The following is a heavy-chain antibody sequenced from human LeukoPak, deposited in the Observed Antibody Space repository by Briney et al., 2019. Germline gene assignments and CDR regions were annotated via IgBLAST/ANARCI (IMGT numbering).Heavy chain of an antibody. J-gene: IGHJ4*02. CDR2: IVPLLGIA. D-gene: IGHD3-10*01. V-gene: IGHV1-69*04. CDR3: ARGPYYYGSGSFFLDD. Sequence: ASVKVSCTASGGTFSSYAFTWVRQTPGQGLEWMGRIVPLLGIASYAQRFQGIVTITADKSTSTAYMELSSLRSEDTAVYYCARGPYYYGSGSFFLDDWGQGTLLTVSS. CDR1: GGTFSSYA.